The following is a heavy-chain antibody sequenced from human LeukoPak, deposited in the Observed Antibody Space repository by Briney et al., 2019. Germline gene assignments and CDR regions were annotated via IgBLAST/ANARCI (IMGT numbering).Heavy chain of an antibody. CDR3: ARETSSGYYDSSGSNYYYYGMDV. CDR1: GYTFTSYG. D-gene: IGHD3-22*01. CDR2: ISAYNGNT. Sequence: ASVKVSCKASGYTFTSYGISWVRQAPGQGLEWMGWISAYNGNTNYAQKLQGRVTMTTDTSTSTAYMEPRSLRSDDTAVYYCARETSSGYYDSSGSNYYYYGMDVWGQGTTVTVSS. V-gene: IGHV1-18*01. J-gene: IGHJ6*02.